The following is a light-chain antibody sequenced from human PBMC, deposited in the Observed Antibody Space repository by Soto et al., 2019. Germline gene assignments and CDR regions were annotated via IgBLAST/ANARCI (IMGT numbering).Light chain of an antibody. CDR1: QSISSW. CDR2: DAS. V-gene: IGKV1-5*01. CDR3: QQLNSYLIT. J-gene: IGKJ5*01. Sequence: DIQMTQSPSTLSASVGDRFTITCRASQSISSWLAWYQQKPGKAPKLLIYDASSLESGVPSRFSGSGSGTEFTLTISSLQPDDFATYYCQQLNSYLITFGQGTRLEIK.